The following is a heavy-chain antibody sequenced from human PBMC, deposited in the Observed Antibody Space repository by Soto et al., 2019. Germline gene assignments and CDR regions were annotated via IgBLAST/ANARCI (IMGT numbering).Heavy chain of an antibody. CDR2: TSYDGSNK. D-gene: IGHD3-22*01. CDR1: GFTFSSYA. J-gene: IGHJ4*02. V-gene: IGHV3-30-3*01. Sequence: QVQLVESGGGVVQPGRSLRLSCAASGFTFSSYAMHWVRQAPGKGLEWVAVTSYDGSNKYYADSVKGRFTISRDNSKNTLYLQMNSLRAEDTAVYYCARESTSGYIDYWGQGTLVTVSS. CDR3: ARESTSGYIDY.